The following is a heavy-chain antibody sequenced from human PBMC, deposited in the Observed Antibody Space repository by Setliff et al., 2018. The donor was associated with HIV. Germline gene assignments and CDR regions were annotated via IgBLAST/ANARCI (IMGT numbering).Heavy chain of an antibody. J-gene: IGHJ4*02. CDR2: INHSGSG. CDR3: ARGLQYYDSGSYSEDY. D-gene: IGHD3-10*01. V-gene: IGHV4-34*01. CDR1: GGSFSGYY. Sequence: SETLSLTCALYGGSFSGYYWSWIRQPPGKGLEWIGEINHSGSGNYNPSLTSRVTISLDTSKNQFSLKLSSVTAADTAVYYCARGLQYYDSGSYSEDYWGRGTLVTVSS.